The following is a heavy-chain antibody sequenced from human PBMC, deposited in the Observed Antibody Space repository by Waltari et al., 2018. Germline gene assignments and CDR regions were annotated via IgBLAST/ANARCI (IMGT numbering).Heavy chain of an antibody. D-gene: IGHD3-16*01. CDR3: AASRGIYWYFDF. Sequence: EVQLVESGGGLVQPGRSLRLSCAASGFDCYDSAMNWVLQVPGKGLEWVSVVSWSGATVGYADSVNGRFSISRDNANNSLYLLMNSVGVEDTAFYYCAASRGIYWYFDFWGRGTLVSVSS. CDR2: VSWSGATV. J-gene: IGHJ2*01. CDR1: GFDCYDSA. V-gene: IGHV3-9*01.